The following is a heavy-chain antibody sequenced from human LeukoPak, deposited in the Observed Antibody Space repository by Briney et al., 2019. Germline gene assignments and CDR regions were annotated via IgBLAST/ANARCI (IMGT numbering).Heavy chain of an antibody. CDR1: GYTFTGYY. CDR2: INPNSGGT. J-gene: IGHJ6*03. CDR3: ASWVYSNIPWHMDV. V-gene: IGHV1-2*06. D-gene: IGHD4-11*01. Sequence: GASVKVSCKASGYTFTGYYMHWVRQAPGQGLEWMGRINPNSGGTNYAQKFQGRVTMTRDTSISTAYMELSRLRSDDTAVYYCASWVYSNIPWHMDVWGKGTTVTVSS.